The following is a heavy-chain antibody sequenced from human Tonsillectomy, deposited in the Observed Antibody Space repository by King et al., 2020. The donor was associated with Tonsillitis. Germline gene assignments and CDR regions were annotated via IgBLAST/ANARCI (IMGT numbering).Heavy chain of an antibody. Sequence: VQLVESGGGLVQPGGSLKLSCAASGFTFSTYTMTWVRQAPGKGLEWVSTISGRGGDTYYAESVKGRFTISRDNSKNTLYLQMNSPRAEDTALYYCAKEYYNSGSYYFFDYWGQGTLVTVSS. D-gene: IGHD3-10*01. CDR3: AKEYYNSGSYYFFDY. J-gene: IGHJ4*02. CDR1: GFTFSTYT. V-gene: IGHV3-23*04. CDR2: ISGRGGDT.